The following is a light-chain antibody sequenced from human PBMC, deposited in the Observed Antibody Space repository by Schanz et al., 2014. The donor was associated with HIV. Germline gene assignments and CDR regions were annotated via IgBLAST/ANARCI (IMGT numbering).Light chain of an antibody. V-gene: IGKV3-15*01. CDR3: QQYGSSLT. J-gene: IGKJ4*01. Sequence: EIVMTQSPATLSVSPGERATLSCRASQSVSNNLVWYQQKPGQAPRLLIYGPSTRATGIPARFTGSGSGTDFTLTISRLEPEDFAVYYCQQYGSSLTFGGGTKVEIK. CDR2: GPS. CDR1: QSVSNN.